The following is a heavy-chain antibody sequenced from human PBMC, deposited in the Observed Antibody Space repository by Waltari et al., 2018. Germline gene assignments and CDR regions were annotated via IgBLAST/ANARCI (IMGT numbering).Heavy chain of an antibody. CDR2: IKPSGGGT. CDR3: ARAGTTLIWGVAE. V-gene: IGHV1-46*04. Sequence: QVQLVQSGAEVKRPGAAVKVSCKASGYTFTDFSMHWVRQAPGQGLEWMGIIKPSGGGTTYSQKLRYRVTMTRDPSKNTVYMDLSSLRSEDTAVYYCARAGTTLIWGVAEWGQGTLVTVSS. D-gene: IGHD3-10*01. CDR1: GYTFTDFS. J-gene: IGHJ4*02.